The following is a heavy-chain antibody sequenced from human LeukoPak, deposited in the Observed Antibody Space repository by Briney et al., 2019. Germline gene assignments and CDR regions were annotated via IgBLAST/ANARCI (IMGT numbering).Heavy chain of an antibody. V-gene: IGHV3-66*02. J-gene: IGHJ4*02. D-gene: IGHD6-19*01. CDR2: IYSAYST. CDR3: AGGTATRRTAVASTYFDY. Sequence: GRSLRLSCAASGFTVSTNYMTWVRQAPGKGLEWVSVIYSAYSTHYADSVRGRFTISRDTSKNTSHLQMNSLRAQTMSFYHCAGGTATRRTAVASTYFDYWGQGVLVTVSS. CDR1: GFTVSTNY.